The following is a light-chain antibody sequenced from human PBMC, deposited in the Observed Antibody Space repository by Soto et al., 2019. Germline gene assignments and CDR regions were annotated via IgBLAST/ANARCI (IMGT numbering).Light chain of an antibody. CDR3: QQYYTTPWT. CDR2: WAS. V-gene: IGKV4-1*01. Sequence: DIVMTQSPDSLAVSLGERATINCKSSQSDLHSSNNKNYLAWYQQKPGQPPKLLIYWASTRESGVPDRFSGSGSGTDFTLTITSLQAEDVAVYYCQQYYTTPWTFGQGTKVEIK. CDR1: QSDLHSSNNKNY. J-gene: IGKJ1*01.